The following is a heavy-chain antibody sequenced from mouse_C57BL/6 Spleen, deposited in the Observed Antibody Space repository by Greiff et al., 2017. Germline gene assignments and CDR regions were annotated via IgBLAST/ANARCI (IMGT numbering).Heavy chain of an antibody. CDR2: ISDGGSYT. D-gene: IGHD1-1*01. CDR1: GFTFSSYA. Sequence: EVKVVESGGGLVKPGGSLKLSCAASGFTFSSYAMSWVRQTPEKRLEWVATISDGGSYTYYPDNVKGRFTISRDNAKNNLYLQMGHLKSEDTAMYHCARAGMGYYYGSSPYFDVWGTGTTVTVSS. J-gene: IGHJ1*03. V-gene: IGHV5-4*03. CDR3: ARAGMGYYYGSSPYFDV.